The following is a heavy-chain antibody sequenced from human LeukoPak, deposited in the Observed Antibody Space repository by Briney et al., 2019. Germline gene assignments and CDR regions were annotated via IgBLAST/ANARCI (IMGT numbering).Heavy chain of an antibody. J-gene: IGHJ5*02. CDR3: ARDRDHGDYPRENWFDP. CDR2: IIPIFGTA. D-gene: IGHD4-17*01. V-gene: IGHV1-69*01. Sequence: SVKVSCKASGGTFSSYPISWVRQAPGQGLEWMGGIIPIFGTANYAQKFQGRVTITADESTSTAYMELRSLRSDDTAVYYCARDRDHGDYPRENWFDPWGQGTLVTVSS. CDR1: GGTFSSYP.